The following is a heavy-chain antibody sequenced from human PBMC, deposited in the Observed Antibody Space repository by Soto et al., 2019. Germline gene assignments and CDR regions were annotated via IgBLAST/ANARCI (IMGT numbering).Heavy chain of an antibody. CDR3: ARAGYCSGGSCWRVRHYYYYYGMDV. V-gene: IGHV4-34*01. CDR1: GGSFSGYY. Sequence: SSETLSLTCAVYGGSFSGYYWSWIRQPPGKWLEGIGEINHSGSTNYNPSLKSRVTISVDTSKDQFSLKLSSVPAADTAVYYCARAGYCSGGSCWRVRHYYYYYGMDVWGQGTTVNVSS. D-gene: IGHD2-15*01. J-gene: IGHJ6*02. CDR2: INHSGST.